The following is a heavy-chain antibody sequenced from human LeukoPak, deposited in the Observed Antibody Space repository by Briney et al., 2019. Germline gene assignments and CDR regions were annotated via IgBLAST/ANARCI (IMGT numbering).Heavy chain of an antibody. D-gene: IGHD2-8*02. V-gene: IGHV3-74*01. Sequence: PGGSLRLSCEASAFTLSTYWMHWVRHAPGKGLVWVSRINSVGSSTNYADSVKGRFTISRDNAKNTLYLQMNSLRTEDTALYYCARGRSGAGNSFDYWGQGILVTVSS. J-gene: IGHJ4*02. CDR2: INSVGSST. CDR3: ARGRSGAGNSFDY. CDR1: AFTLSTYW.